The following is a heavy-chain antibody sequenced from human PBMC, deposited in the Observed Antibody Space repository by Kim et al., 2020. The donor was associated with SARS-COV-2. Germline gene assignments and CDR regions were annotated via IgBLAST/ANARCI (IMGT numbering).Heavy chain of an antibody. CDR3: ARLTKYYFDL. J-gene: IGHJ4*02. D-gene: IGHD4-4*01. Sequence: GSTYSGDSVKGRFTISRHNSENTLSLQMNSLRPEDTAVYYCARLTKYYFDLWGQGTPVTVSS. V-gene: IGHV3-53*04. CDR2: GST.